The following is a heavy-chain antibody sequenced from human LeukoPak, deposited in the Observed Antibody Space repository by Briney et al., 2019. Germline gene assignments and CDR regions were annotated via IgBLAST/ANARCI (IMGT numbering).Heavy chain of an antibody. CDR2: IYYGGST. CDR1: GGSISSYY. D-gene: IGHD3-10*01. V-gene: IGHV4-59*08. CDR3: ASLHGYGSGRP. Sequence: PSETLSLTCTVSGGSISSYYWRWLRQPPGKGLEWIGYIYYGGSTNYNPSLKSRVTISVDTSKNQFSLKLSSVTAADTAVYYCASLHGYGSGRPWGQGTLVTVSS. J-gene: IGHJ5*02.